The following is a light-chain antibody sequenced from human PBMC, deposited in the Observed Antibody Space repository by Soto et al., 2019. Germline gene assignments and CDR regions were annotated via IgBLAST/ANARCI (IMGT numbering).Light chain of an antibody. J-gene: IGKJ1*01. CDR3: QQYNNWPWT. Sequence: EIVMTQSPATLFVSPGERATLSCRDSQSISSDLAWYQQKPGQAPRLFIYGAFTRETGIRAMISGSGAGTECTRTISSLQPEDVAVYYCQQYNNWPWTFGQGTKVDIK. CDR2: GAF. CDR1: QSISSD. V-gene: IGKV3-15*01.